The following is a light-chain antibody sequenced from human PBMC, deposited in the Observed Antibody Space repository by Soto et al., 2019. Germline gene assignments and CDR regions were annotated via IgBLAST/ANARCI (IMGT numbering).Light chain of an antibody. CDR2: MAS. J-gene: IGKJ4*01. Sequence: DIQMTQSPSTLSASVGDRVTITCRASQSISNWLAWYQQKPGKAPKLLIYMASSLESGVPSRFSGSGSGTEFTLTISSLQPDDFATYYCQQYNSYSPRLTFGGGTKVETK. CDR3: QQYNSYSPRLT. CDR1: QSISNW. V-gene: IGKV1-5*03.